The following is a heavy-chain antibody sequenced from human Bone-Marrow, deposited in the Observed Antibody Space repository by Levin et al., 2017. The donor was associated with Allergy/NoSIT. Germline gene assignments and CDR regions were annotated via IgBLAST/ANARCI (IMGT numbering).Heavy chain of an antibody. CDR2: IYTSGST. J-gene: IGHJ4*02. CDR1: GGSISSYY. D-gene: IGHD6-13*01. CDR3: ARVIRYSSSWYYFDY. Sequence: SPTLSLTCTVSGGSISSYYWSWIRQPAGKGLEWIGRIYTSGSTNYNPSLKSRVTMSVDTSKNQFSLKLSSVTAADTAVYYCARVIRYSSSWYYFDYWGQGTLVTVSS. V-gene: IGHV4-4*07.